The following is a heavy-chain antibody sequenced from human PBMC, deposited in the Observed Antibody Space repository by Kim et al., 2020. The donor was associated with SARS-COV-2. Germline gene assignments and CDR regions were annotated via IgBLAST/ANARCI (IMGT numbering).Heavy chain of an antibody. CDR3: ARESDVAGNDY. J-gene: IGHJ4*02. V-gene: IGHV3-48*03. D-gene: IGHD6-19*01. Sequence: IKYADSVKGRFTLSRDNAKNALYLQMNSLRAEDTAVYYCARESDVAGNDYWGQGTLVTVSS. CDR2: I.